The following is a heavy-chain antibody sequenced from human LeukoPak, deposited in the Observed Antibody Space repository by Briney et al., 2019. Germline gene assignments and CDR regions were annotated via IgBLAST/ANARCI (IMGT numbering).Heavy chain of an antibody. CDR1: GGSISSSSYY. V-gene: IGHV4-39*07. CDR2: IYYSGST. Sequence: KSSETLSLTCTVSGGSISSSSYYWGWIRQPPGKGLEWIGSIYYSGSTYYNPSLKSRVTISVDTSKNQFSLKLSSVTAADTAVYYCARGRRVGYGGYFDWLLPNIIDYWGQGTLVTVSS. CDR3: ARGRRVGYGGYFDWLLPNIIDY. D-gene: IGHD3-9*01. J-gene: IGHJ4*02.